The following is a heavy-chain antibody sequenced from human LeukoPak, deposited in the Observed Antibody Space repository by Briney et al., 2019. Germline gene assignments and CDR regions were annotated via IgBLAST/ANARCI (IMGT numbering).Heavy chain of an antibody. J-gene: IGHJ4*02. V-gene: IGHV3-64*01. CDR2: ISSNGGST. D-gene: IGHD5-24*01. CDR3: ARGQDGYNVNY. CDR1: TFTFSRHA. Sequence: GSLRLTCATSTFTFSRHAMYWVRQAPGKGLEYVSGISSNGGSTYYANSVKGRFTISRDNSKNTLYLQMGSLRAEDMAVYYCARGQDGYNVNYWGQGTLVTVSS.